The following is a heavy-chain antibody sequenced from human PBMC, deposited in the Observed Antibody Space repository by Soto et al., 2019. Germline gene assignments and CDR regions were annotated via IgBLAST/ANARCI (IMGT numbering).Heavy chain of an antibody. J-gene: IGHJ4*02. V-gene: IGHV3-30*18. D-gene: IGHD6-13*01. CDR3: AKAGIAAAGTLDY. CDR1: GFTFSSYG. Sequence: PGGSLRLSCAASGFTFSSYGMHWVRQAPGKGLEWVAVISYDGSNKYYADSVKGRFTISRDNSKNTLYLQMNSLRAEDTAVYYCAKAGIAAAGTLDYWGQGTLVTVSS. CDR2: ISYDGSNK.